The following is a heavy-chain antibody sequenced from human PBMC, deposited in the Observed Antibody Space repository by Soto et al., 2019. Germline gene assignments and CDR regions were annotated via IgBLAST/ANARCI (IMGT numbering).Heavy chain of an antibody. D-gene: IGHD2-15*01. CDR2: IKQDGSEK. CDR3: AGDRGGYCSGGSCYLSYYFDY. CDR1: GFTFSSYW. J-gene: IGHJ4*02. V-gene: IGHV3-7*01. Sequence: HPGGSLRLSCAASGFTFSSYWMSWVRQAPGKGLEWVANIKQDGSEKYYVDSVKGRFTISRDNAKNSLYLQMNSLRAEDTAVYYCAGDRGGYCSGGSCYLSYYFDYWGQGTLVTVSS.